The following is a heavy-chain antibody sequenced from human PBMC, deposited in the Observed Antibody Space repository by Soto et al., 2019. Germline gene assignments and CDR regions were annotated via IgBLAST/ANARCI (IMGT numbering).Heavy chain of an antibody. J-gene: IGHJ6*02. V-gene: IGHV1-69*11. CDR2: IVPSLDTT. Sequence: SVKVSCKASGGTFSSSGFSWVRQAPGQGLEWMGMIVPSLDTTNYAQKFQARVTITADEVTSTAYMELRSLRSEDTAVYYCARWPQPRYTADPYAVDVWGQGTRVTVSS. CDR1: GGTFSSSG. CDR3: ARWPQPRYTADPYAVDV. D-gene: IGHD3-16*02.